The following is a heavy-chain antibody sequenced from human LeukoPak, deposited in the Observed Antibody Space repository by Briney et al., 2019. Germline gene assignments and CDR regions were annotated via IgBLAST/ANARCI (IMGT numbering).Heavy chain of an antibody. V-gene: IGHV3-23*01. CDR2: ISGSGGST. CDR3: AKDGAWDGGTPGDY. CDR1: GFTFSSYA. D-gene: IGHD2-15*01. Sequence: PGGSLRLSCAASGFTFSSYAMSWVRQAPGKGLEWVSAISGSGGSTYYADSVKGRFTISRDNSKNTLYLQMNSLRAEDTAVYYCAKDGAWDGGTPGDYWGQGTLSPSPQ. J-gene: IGHJ4*02.